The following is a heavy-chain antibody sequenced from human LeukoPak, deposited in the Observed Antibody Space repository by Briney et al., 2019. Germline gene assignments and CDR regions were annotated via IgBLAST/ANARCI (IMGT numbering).Heavy chain of an antibody. Sequence: PSETLSLTCTVSGGSISSSYWSWIRQPPGKGLEWIGYIYYSGGTNYNPSLKSRVTISVDTSKSHFSLKLSSVTAADTAVYYCARHVPFVYIIRGVAFDLWGQGTMVTVSS. CDR2: IYYSGGT. CDR3: ARHVPFVYIIRGVAFDL. V-gene: IGHV4-59*08. J-gene: IGHJ3*01. D-gene: IGHD3-10*01. CDR1: GGSISSSY.